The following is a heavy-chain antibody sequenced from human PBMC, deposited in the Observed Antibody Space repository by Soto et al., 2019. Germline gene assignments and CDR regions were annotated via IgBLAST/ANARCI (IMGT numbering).Heavy chain of an antibody. CDR3: TRPLRYCSGGSCYPGY. Sequence: EVQLVESGGGLVKPGRSLRLSCTASGFTFGDYAMSWFSQAPGKGLEWVGFIRSKAYGGTTEYAASVKGRFTISRDDSKSIAYLQMNSLKTEDTAVYYCTRPLRYCSGGSCYPGYWGQGTLVTVSS. J-gene: IGHJ4*02. CDR1: GFTFGDYA. CDR2: IRSKAYGGTT. D-gene: IGHD2-15*01. V-gene: IGHV3-49*05.